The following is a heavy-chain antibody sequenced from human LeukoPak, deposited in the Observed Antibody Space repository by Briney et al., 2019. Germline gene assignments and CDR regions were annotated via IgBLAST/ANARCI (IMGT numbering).Heavy chain of an antibody. CDR2: IYYSGST. CDR1: GGSISSYY. CDR3: ARITFYDSSGLCDY. D-gene: IGHD3-22*01. J-gene: IGHJ4*02. V-gene: IGHV4-59*01. Sequence: SETLSLTCTVSGGSISSYYWSWIRQPPGKGLEWIGYIYYSGSTNYNPSLKSRVTISVDTSKNQFSLKLSSVTAADTAVYYCARITFYDSSGLCDYWGQGTLVTVSS.